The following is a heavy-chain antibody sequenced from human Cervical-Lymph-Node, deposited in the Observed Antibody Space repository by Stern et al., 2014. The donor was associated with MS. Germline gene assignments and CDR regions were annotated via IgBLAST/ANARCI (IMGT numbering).Heavy chain of an antibody. V-gene: IGHV3-23*04. CDR3: ARGGDIWGRYRQYYFDY. CDR1: GFTFSSYA. D-gene: IGHD3-16*02. CDR2: INSSGGRT. J-gene: IGHJ4*02. Sequence: EVHMVESGGGLVQPGGSLRLSCAASGFTFSSYAMTWVRQAPGKGLEWVSSINSSGGRTDNADSVKGRFTISRDNSKNTLFLQMNSLRDEDTAVYYCARGGDIWGRYRQYYFDYWGQGSLVTVSS.